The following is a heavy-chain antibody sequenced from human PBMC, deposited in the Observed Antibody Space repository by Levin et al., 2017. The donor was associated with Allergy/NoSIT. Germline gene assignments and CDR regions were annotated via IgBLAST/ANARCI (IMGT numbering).Heavy chain of an antibody. CDR2: INPSGGST. CDR1: GYTFTSYY. J-gene: IGHJ3*02. D-gene: IGHD2-21*02. CDR3: ATSSPGAFNGDYYAFDI. Sequence: ASVKVSCKASGYTFTSYYMHWVRQAPGQGLEWMGIINPSGGSTSYAQKFQGRVTMTRDTSTSTVYMELSSLRSEDTAVYYCATSSPGAFNGDYYAFDIWGQGTMVTVSS. V-gene: IGHV1-46*01.